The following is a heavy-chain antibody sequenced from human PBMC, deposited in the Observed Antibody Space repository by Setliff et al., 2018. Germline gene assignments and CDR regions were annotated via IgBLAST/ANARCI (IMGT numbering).Heavy chain of an antibody. D-gene: IGHD1-26*01. Sequence: PGGSLRLSCAASGFTFSNYSMNWVRQAPGKGLEWVASITSGSSNIWYADSVKGRFTISRDNAKNSLYMQMNSLRAEDTAVYYCARGGSGTWDQYFQYWGQGTLVTVSS. J-gene: IGHJ1*01. CDR3: ARGGSGTWDQYFQY. CDR1: GFTFSNYS. V-gene: IGHV3-21*01. CDR2: ITSGSSNI.